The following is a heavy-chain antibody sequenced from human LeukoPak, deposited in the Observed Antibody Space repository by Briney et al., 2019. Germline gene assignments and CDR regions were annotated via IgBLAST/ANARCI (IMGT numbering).Heavy chain of an antibody. J-gene: IGHJ4*02. V-gene: IGHV4-34*01. D-gene: IGHD5-18*01. Sequence: SETLSLTCAVYGGSFSGYYWSRIRQPPGKGLEWIGEINHSGSTNYNPSLKSRVTISVDTSKNQFSLKLSSVTAADTAVYYCAGESGGSRGYSYGFDYWGQGTLVTVSS. CDR2: INHSGST. CDR3: AGESGGSRGYSYGFDY. CDR1: GGSFSGYY.